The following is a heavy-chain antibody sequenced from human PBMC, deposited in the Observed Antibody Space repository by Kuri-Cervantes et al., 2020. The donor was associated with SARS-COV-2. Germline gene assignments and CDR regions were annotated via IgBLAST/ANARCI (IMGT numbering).Heavy chain of an antibody. D-gene: IGHD5-18*01. CDR1: GFTFSSYS. Sequence: GESLKISCAGSGFTFSSYSMNWVRQAPGKGLEWVSCIGSSSSYIYYADSVKGRLTISRDNAKNSLYLQMNSLRAEDTAVYYCAKVRVARYTYGYGFDYWGQGTLVTVSS. CDR3: AKVRVARYTYGYGFDY. CDR2: IGSSSSYI. V-gene: IGHV3-21*01. J-gene: IGHJ4*02.